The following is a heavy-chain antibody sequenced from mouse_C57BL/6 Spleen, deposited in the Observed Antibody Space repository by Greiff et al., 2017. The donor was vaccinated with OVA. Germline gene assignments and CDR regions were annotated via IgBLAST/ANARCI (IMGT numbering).Heavy chain of an antibody. CDR1: GFTFSNYW. V-gene: IGHV6-3*01. D-gene: IGHD1-1*01. Sequence: EVQRVESGGGLVQPGGSMKLSCVASGFTFSNYWMNWVRQSPEKGLEWVAQIRLKSDNYATHYAESVKGRFTISRDDSKSSVYLQMNNLRAEDTGIYYCTYYYGSSPAWFAYWGQGTLVTVSA. CDR3: TYYYGSSPAWFAY. CDR2: IRLKSDNYAT. J-gene: IGHJ3*01.